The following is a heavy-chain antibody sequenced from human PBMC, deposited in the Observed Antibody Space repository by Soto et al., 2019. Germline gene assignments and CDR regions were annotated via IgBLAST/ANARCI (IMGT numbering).Heavy chain of an antibody. CDR2: INGGNGDT. CDR3: ARGYCSSTSCQYYFEF. V-gene: IGHV1-3*01. D-gene: IGHD2-2*01. CDR1: GYTFTGYA. J-gene: IGHJ4*02. Sequence: GASVKVSCKASGYTFTGYAIHWVRQAPGQRHEWMGWINGGNGDTKYSQKFQGGVTITRDTSASTAYMELTSLGSEDTAVYHCARGYCSSTSCQYYFEFWGQGTLVTV.